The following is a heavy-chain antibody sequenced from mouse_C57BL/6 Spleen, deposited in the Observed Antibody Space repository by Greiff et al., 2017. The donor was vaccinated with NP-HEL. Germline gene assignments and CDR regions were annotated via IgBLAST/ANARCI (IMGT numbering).Heavy chain of an antibody. J-gene: IGHJ4*01. CDR3: ARAIYYYGMDY. V-gene: IGHV5-4*03. CDR2: ISDGGSYT. CDR1: GFTFSSYA. Sequence: EVKVVESGGGLVKPGGSLKLSCAASGFTFSSYAMSWVRQTPEKRLEWVATISDGGSYTYYPDNVKGRFTISRDNAKNNLYLQMSHLKSEDTAMYYCARAIYYYGMDYWGQGTSVTVSS.